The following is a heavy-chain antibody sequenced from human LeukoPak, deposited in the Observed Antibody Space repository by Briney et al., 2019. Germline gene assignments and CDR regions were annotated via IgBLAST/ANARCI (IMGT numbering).Heavy chain of an antibody. CDR2: IYYSGST. V-gene: IGHV4-39*01. CDR3: ARHYGDTYPSLVYYFDY. Sequence: SETLSLTCTVSGGSIISSSYYWGWIRQPPGKGLEWIGSIYYSGSTYYNPSLKSRVTISVDTSKNQFSLKLSSVTAADTAVYYCARHYGDTYPSLVYYFDYWGQGTLVTVSS. CDR1: GGSIISSSYY. D-gene: IGHD4-17*01. J-gene: IGHJ4*02.